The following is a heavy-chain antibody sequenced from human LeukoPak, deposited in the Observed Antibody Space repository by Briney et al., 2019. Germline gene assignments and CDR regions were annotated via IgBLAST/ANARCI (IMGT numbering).Heavy chain of an antibody. Sequence: SETLSLTCTVSGGSISSISYYWGWIRQPPGKELEWIGYIYYGGSTYYTPSLKSRVTISVDTSENQFSLNLSSVTAADTAVYYCARSPYCTGGSCYLLYWGQGTLVTVSS. CDR2: IYYGGST. D-gene: IGHD2-15*01. CDR1: GGSISSISYY. V-gene: IGHV4-31*03. J-gene: IGHJ4*02. CDR3: ARSPYCTGGSCYLLY.